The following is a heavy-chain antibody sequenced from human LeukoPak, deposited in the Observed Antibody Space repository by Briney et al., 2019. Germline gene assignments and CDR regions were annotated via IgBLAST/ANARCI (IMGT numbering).Heavy chain of an antibody. CDR1: GGSISTYT. J-gene: IGHJ6*02. D-gene: IGHD3-10*01. Sequence: PSETLSLTCTVSGGSISTYTWSWIRQPAGQGLEWIGRIYTGGSTDYSPSLKSRATMSIDTSKDQFSLTLTSVTAADAAVYYCARSSGSPASQWDFRNYGLDVWGHGTTVTVSS. CDR3: ARSSGSPASQWDFRNYGLDV. CDR2: IYTGGST. V-gene: IGHV4-4*07.